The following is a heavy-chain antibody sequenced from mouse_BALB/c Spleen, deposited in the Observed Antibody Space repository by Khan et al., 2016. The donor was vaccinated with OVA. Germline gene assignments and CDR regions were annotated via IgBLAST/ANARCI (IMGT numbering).Heavy chain of an antibody. CDR1: GFTFSSYS. D-gene: IGHD4-1*01. Sequence: EVQLVESGGDLVKPGGSLKLSCAASGFTFSSYSMSWVRQTPDKRLEWVASISSGGDYTYYPDSLKGRSTISRDNAKNTLYLQMSHLTSEDTALYYCADHLTGSFAYGGQGTLVTVSA. J-gene: IGHJ3*01. V-gene: IGHV5-6*01. CDR3: ADHLTGSFAY. CDR2: ISSGGDYT.